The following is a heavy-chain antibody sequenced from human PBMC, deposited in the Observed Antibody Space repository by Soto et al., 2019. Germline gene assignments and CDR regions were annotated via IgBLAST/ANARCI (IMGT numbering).Heavy chain of an antibody. D-gene: IGHD3-10*01. V-gene: IGHV3-30*03. Sequence: GGSLRLSCAASGFTFSSYGMHWVRQAPGKGLEWVAVISYDGSNKYYADSVKGRFTISRDNSKNTLYLQMNSLRAEDTAVYYCARGWFGEYDYYYGMDVWGQGTTVTVSS. J-gene: IGHJ6*02. CDR1: GFTFSSYG. CDR2: ISYDGSNK. CDR3: ARGWFGEYDYYYGMDV.